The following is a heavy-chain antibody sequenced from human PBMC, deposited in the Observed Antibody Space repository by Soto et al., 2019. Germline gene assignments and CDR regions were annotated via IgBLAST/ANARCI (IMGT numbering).Heavy chain of an antibody. CDR1: GGSISSYY. Sequence: SETLSLTCTVSGGSISSYYWSWIRQPPGKGLEWTGYIYYSGSTNYNPSLKSRVTISVDTSKNQFSLKLSSVTAADTAVYYCARTYHYEYYFDYWGQGTLVTVSS. V-gene: IGHV4-59*01. CDR3: ARTYHYEYYFDY. J-gene: IGHJ4*02. CDR2: IYYSGST. D-gene: IGHD3-3*01.